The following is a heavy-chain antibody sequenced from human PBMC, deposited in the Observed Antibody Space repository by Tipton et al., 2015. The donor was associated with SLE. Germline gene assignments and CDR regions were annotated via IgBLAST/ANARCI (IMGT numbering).Heavy chain of an antibody. CDR1: GFTFSSYG. J-gene: IGHJ4*02. CDR2: ISYDGSNK. V-gene: IGHV3-30*18. CDR3: AKESGLAIGIFDY. D-gene: IGHD2-2*03. Sequence: SLRLSYAASGFTFSSYGMHWVRQAPGKGLEWVAVISYDGSNKYYADSVKGRFTISRDNSKNTLYLQMNSLRAEDTAVYYCAKESGLAIGIFDYWGQGTLVTVSS.